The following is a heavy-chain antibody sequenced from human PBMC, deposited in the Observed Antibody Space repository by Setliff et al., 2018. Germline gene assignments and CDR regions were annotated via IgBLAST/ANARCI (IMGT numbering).Heavy chain of an antibody. CDR3: ARTDDYYNFYAY. D-gene: IGHD3-3*01. CDR2: IFYGGST. CDR1: GASISSSSYY. J-gene: IGHJ4*02. Sequence: PSETLSLTCTVSGASISSSSYYWAWIRQPPGRGLELIGSIFYGGSTYYNPSLKSRVTISIDAFKNQFSLKLDSVTAADTAVYYCARTDDYYNFYAYWGQGTLVTV. V-gene: IGHV4-39*07.